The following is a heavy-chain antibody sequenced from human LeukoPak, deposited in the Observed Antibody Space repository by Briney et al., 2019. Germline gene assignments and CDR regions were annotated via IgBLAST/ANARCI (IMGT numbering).Heavy chain of an antibody. D-gene: IGHD2/OR15-2a*01. V-gene: IGHV3-72*01. Sequence: GGSLRLSCAASGFTFSDYILDWVRQAPGKGLEWVGRIRRGTNNYTTEYAASVKGRYIISRDDSKNSLYLHMNSLKTEDTAVYHCTRDGGDSTKTAFDMWGQGTMVTVSS. J-gene: IGHJ3*02. CDR3: TRDGGDSTKTAFDM. CDR2: IRRGTNNYTT. CDR1: GFTFSDYI.